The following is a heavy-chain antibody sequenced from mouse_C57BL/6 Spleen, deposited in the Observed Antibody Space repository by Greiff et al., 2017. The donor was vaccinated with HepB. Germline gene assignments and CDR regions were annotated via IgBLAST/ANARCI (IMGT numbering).Heavy chain of an antibody. V-gene: IGHV1-61*01. CDR2: IYPSDSET. J-gene: IGHJ2*01. CDR3: AMTSSSGHLY. D-gene: IGHD3-2*02. CDR1: GYTFTSYW. Sequence: QVQLQQSGAELVRPGSSVKLSCKASGYTFTSYWMDWVKQRPGQGLEWIGNIYPSDSETHYNQKFKDKATLTVDKSSSTAYMQLSSLTSEDSAVYYCAMTSSSGHLYWGQGTTLTVSS.